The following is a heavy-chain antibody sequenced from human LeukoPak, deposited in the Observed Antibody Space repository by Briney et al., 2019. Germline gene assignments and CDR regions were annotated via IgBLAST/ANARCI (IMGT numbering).Heavy chain of an antibody. CDR1: GYTFTVYY. Sequence: GASVKVSFKASGYTFTVYYMHWVRQAPGQGREWMGRINPNSGDPNYPQKFQGRVTMTRDTSISTAYMELSRLRSDDTAVYYCARDTGELTPHLDYWGQGTLVTVSS. CDR3: ARDTGELTPHLDY. CDR2: INPNSGDP. V-gene: IGHV1-2*06. J-gene: IGHJ4*02. D-gene: IGHD1-26*01.